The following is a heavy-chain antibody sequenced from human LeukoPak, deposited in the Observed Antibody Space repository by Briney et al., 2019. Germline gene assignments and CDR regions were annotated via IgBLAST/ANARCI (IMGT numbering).Heavy chain of an antibody. CDR2: ISYSGTT. D-gene: IGHD4/OR15-4a*01. J-gene: IGHJ3*02. CDR3: ARAAWRGTNSRDAFDI. Sequence: SETLSLTCTVSGGSISSGGDYWSWIRQHPGKGLEWIGYISYSGTTYYNPSLKSRITISLDTSKNQFSLELSSVTAADTAVYYCARAAWRGTNSRDAFDIWGLGTVVTVSP. V-gene: IGHV4-31*03. CDR1: GGSISSGGDY.